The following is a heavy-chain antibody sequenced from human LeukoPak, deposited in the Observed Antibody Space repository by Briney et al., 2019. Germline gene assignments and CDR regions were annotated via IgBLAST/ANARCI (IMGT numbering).Heavy chain of an antibody. Sequence: GASVKVSCKASGYTFTSYYMHWVRQAPGQGLEWMGIINPSGGSTSYAHKFKGRVTMTRDISTNTLYVELNSLRSEDTAVNYGARDRGELMVYAILDYWGQGTQVTVSP. J-gene: IGHJ4*02. CDR2: INPSGGST. D-gene: IGHD2-8*01. CDR3: ARDRGELMVYAILDY. V-gene: IGHV1-46*01. CDR1: GYTFTSYY.